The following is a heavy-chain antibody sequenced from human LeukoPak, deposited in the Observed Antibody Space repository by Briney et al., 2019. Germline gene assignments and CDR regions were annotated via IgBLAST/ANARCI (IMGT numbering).Heavy chain of an antibody. D-gene: IGHD2-2*02. CDR1: GGSISSSSYY. Sequence: SETLSLTCTVSGGSISSSSYYWGWIRQPPGKGLEWIASIYYSGSTYYNPSLKSRVTISVDTSKNQFSLKLSSVTAADTAVYYCARHNPGIVVVPAAIYYWGQGTLVTVSS. CDR3: ARHNPGIVVVPAAIYY. J-gene: IGHJ4*02. V-gene: IGHV4-39*01. CDR2: IYYSGST.